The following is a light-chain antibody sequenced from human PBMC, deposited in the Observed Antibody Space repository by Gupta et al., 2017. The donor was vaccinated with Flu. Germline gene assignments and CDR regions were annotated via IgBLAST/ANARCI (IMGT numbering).Light chain of an antibody. J-gene: IGLJ2*01. CDR3: QSYDSSLSGVV. CDR2: ANK. CDR1: SSNIGAVHD. Sequence: QSVLTQPPSVSGAPGQRVTISCAGSSSNIGAVHDVHWYQQLPGTAPKLVIYANKNRPSGVPDRFSGSKSGTSASLAITGLQAEDEADYYCQSYDSSLSGVVFGGGTKLTVL. V-gene: IGLV1-40*01.